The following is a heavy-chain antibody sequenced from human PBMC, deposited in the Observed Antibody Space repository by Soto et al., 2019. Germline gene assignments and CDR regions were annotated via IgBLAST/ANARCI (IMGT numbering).Heavy chain of an antibody. CDR2: IYYSGST. CDR3: ARAPSYLGYFDY. J-gene: IGHJ4*02. D-gene: IGHD7-27*01. CDR1: GGSISSYY. Sequence: PSETLSLTCTVSGGSISSYYWSWIRQPPGKGLEWIGYIYYSGSTNYNPSLKSRVTISVDTSKNQFSLKMSSVTAADTAVYHCARAPSYLGYFDYWGQGTPVTVSS. V-gene: IGHV4-59*01.